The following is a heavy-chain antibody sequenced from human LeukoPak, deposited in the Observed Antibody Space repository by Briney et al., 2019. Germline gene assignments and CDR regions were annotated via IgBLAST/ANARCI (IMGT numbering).Heavy chain of an antibody. CDR2: INAGNGNT. D-gene: IGHD5-18*01. CDR1: GYTFTSYA. Sequence: ASVKVSCTASGYTFTSYAMHWVRQAPGQRLEWMGWINAGNGNTKYSQKFQGRVTITRDTSASTAYMELSSLRSEDTAVYYCARGSYGYNWFDPWGQGTLVAVSS. CDR3: ARGSYGYNWFDP. J-gene: IGHJ5*02. V-gene: IGHV1-3*01.